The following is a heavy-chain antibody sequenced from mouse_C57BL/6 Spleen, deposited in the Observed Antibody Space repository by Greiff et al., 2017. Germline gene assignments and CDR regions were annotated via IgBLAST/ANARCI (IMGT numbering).Heavy chain of an antibody. Sequence: EVHLVESGPGLVKPSQSLSLTCSVTGYSITSGYYWNWIRQFPGNKLEWMGYISYDGSNNYNPSLKNRISITRDTSKNQFFLKLNSVTTKDTATYYCARGGLLLRSPPWFAYWGQGTLVTVSA. CDR1: GYSITSGYY. D-gene: IGHD1-1*01. J-gene: IGHJ3*01. V-gene: IGHV3-6*01. CDR2: ISYDGSN. CDR3: ARGGLLLRSPPWFAY.